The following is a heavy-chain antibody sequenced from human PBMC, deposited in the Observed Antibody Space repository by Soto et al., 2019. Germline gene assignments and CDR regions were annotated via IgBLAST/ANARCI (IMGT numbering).Heavy chain of an antibody. CDR2: IYYSGST. D-gene: IGHD5-12*01. V-gene: IGHV4-59*01. CDR3: ARDGFEMATIRGFSRRPYYFDY. CDR1: GGSTSSYY. J-gene: IGHJ4*02. Sequence: SETLSLTCTVSGGSTSSYYWSWIRQPPGKGLEWIGYIYYSGSTNYNPSLKSRVTISVDTSKNQFSLKLSSVTAADTAVYYCARDGFEMATIRGFSRRPYYFDYWGQGTLVTVSS.